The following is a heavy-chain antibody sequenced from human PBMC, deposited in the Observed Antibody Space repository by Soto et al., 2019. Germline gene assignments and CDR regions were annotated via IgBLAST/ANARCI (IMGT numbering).Heavy chain of an antibody. CDR3: ARDYGHDCSGGNCYFYF. CDR1: GGTFSRYG. Sequence: ASVKVSCKASGGTFSRYGIKWVRQAPGHGLEWMGGIIPLFGTANYAQKFQGRVTITADESTSTAHMELRSLRSEDTAVYYCARDYGHDCSGGNCYFYFWGQGTLVTVSS. CDR2: IIPLFGTA. V-gene: IGHV1-69*13. D-gene: IGHD2-15*01. J-gene: IGHJ4*02.